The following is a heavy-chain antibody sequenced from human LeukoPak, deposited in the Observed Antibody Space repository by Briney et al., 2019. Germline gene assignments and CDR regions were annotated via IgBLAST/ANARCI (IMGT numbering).Heavy chain of an antibody. CDR1: GYTFTSYY. J-gene: IGHJ6*02. Sequence: ASVKVSCKASGYTFTSYYMHWVRQAPGQGLEWMGIINPSGGSTSYAQKFQGRVTMTRDTSTSTVYMELSSLRSEDTAVYYCARDYRVALHYYGMDVWGQGTTVTVSS. D-gene: IGHD3-16*02. CDR3: ARDYRVALHYYGMDV. CDR2: INPSGGST. V-gene: IGHV1-46*01.